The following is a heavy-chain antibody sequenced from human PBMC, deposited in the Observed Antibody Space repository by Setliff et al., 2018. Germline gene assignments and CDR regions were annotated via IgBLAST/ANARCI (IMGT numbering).Heavy chain of an antibody. CDR1: GYTFTGYY. J-gene: IGHJ6*02. CDR2: INPNSSGT. D-gene: IGHD2-2*01. Sequence: ASVKVSCKASGYTFTGYYMHWVRQAPGQGLEWMGWINPNSSGTNYAQKFQGRVTMTRDTSISTAYMELSRLRSDDTAVYYCAREIRVVVPAAPRYYGMDVWGQGTTVTVSS. CDR3: AREIRVVVPAAPRYYGMDV. V-gene: IGHV1-2*02.